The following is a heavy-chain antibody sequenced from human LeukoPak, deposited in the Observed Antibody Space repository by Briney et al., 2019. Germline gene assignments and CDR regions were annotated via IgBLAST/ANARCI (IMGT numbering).Heavy chain of an antibody. CDR2: IYPGDSDT. Sequence: KTGGSLRLSCAASGFTFSSYAMSWVRQMPGKGLEWMGIIYPGDSDTRYSPSFQGQVTISADKSISTAYLQWSSLKASDTAMYYCASLTHSYSSPSTGVDAFDIWGQGTMVTVSS. D-gene: IGHD6-13*01. J-gene: IGHJ3*02. CDR1: GFTFSSYA. V-gene: IGHV5-51*01. CDR3: ASLTHSYSSPSTGVDAFDI.